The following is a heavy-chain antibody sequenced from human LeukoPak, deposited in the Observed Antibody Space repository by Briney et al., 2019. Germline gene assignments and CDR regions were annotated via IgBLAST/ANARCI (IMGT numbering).Heavy chain of an antibody. CDR3: AKGITGNSFYFDY. D-gene: IGHD1-20*01. J-gene: IGHJ4*02. CDR1: GFIFSSDG. Sequence: PSGGSLRLSCAASGFIFSSDGIHWVRQAPGKGLEWLANINHDGSSKYYADSVRGRFTVSRDNSKNTLYLEMSSLRAEDTAVYFCAKGITGNSFYFDYWGQGTLVTVSS. V-gene: IGHV3-30*02. CDR2: INHDGSSK.